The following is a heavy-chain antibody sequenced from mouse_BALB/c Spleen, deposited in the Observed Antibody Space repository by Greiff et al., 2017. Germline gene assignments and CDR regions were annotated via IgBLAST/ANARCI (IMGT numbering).Heavy chain of an antibody. Sequence: EVQLQESGPELVKPGASVKMSCKASGYTFTSYVMHWVKQKPGQGLEWIGYINPYNDGTKYNEKFKGKATLTSDKSSSTAYMELSSLTSEDSAVYYCARERYGYDGAWFAYWGQGTLVTVSA. V-gene: IGHV1-14*01. D-gene: IGHD2-2*01. CDR3: ARERYGYDGAWFAY. J-gene: IGHJ3*01. CDR1: GYTFTSYV. CDR2: INPYNDGT.